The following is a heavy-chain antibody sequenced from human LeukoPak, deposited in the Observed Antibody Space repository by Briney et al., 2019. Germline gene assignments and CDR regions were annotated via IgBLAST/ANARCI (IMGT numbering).Heavy chain of an antibody. V-gene: IGHV4-34*01. Sequence: PSETLSLTCAVYGGSFSGYYWSWIRQPPGKGLEWIGEINHSGSTNYNPSLKSRVTISVDTSKNQFSLKLTSVTAADTAVYYCAGNLDIVVVVAATAIDYWGQGTLVTVSS. CDR1: GGSFSGYY. J-gene: IGHJ4*02. CDR3: AGNLDIVVVVAATAIDY. D-gene: IGHD2-15*01. CDR2: INHSGST.